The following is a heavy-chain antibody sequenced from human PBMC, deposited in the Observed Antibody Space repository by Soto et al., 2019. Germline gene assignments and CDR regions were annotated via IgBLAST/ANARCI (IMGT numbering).Heavy chain of an antibody. Sequence: QVQLVQSGAEVKKPGASVKVYCKASGYTFTDYGISWVRQAPGQGLEWLGWIHTYNGKTNYAQKVQGRVTMTTDSSTSTAYMELRSLRSDDTAVYYCARDAQYSSRWHPIDYWGQGTLVTVSS. V-gene: IGHV1-18*01. D-gene: IGHD6-19*01. CDR1: GYTFTDYG. CDR3: ARDAQYSSRWHPIDY. J-gene: IGHJ4*02. CDR2: IHTYNGKT.